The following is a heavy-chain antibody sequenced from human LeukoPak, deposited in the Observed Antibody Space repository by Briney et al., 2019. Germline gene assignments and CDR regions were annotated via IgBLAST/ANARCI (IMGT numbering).Heavy chain of an antibody. CDR2: ISAGGAST. V-gene: IGHV3-23*01. Sequence: GGSLRLSCAASGSTFSSTGMTWVRQAPGKGLEWVSSISAGGASTYYADSVKGRFTVSRDNSKNTLYLQMNSLRAEDTAVYYCAKEHSPPRGYSYGYSFDYWGQGTLVTVSS. CDR3: AKEHSPPRGYSYGYSFDY. CDR1: GSTFSSTG. J-gene: IGHJ4*02. D-gene: IGHD5-18*01.